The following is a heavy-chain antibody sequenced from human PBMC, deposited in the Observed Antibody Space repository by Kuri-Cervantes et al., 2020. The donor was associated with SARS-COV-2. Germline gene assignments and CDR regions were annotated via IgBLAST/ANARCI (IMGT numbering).Heavy chain of an antibody. J-gene: IGHJ4*02. CDR2: IRSKAYGGTT. V-gene: IGHV3-49*04. Sequence: GESLKISCTASGFTFGDYAMSWVRQAPGKGLEWVGFIRSKAYGGTTEYAASVKGRFTISRDDSKNTLYLQMNSLKTEDTAVYYCTRENFWSGYSDYWGQGTLVTVSS. D-gene: IGHD3-3*01. CDR3: TRENFWSGYSDY. CDR1: GFTFGDYA.